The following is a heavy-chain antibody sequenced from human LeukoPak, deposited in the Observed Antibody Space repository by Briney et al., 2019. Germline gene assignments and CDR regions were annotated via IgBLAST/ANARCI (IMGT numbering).Heavy chain of an antibody. Sequence: SETLSLTCTVSGGSISSYYWSWIRQPAGKGLEWIGRIYTSGSTNYNPSLKSRVTISVDKSKNQFSLKLSSVTAADTAVYYCARDQFSEVRGVGSSWFDPWGQGTLVTVSS. CDR1: GGSISSYY. D-gene: IGHD3-10*01. V-gene: IGHV4-4*07. CDR2: IYTSGST. J-gene: IGHJ5*02. CDR3: ARDQFSEVRGVGSSWFDP.